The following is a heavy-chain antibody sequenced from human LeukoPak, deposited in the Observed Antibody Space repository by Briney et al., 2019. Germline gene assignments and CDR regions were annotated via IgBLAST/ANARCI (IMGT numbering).Heavy chain of an antibody. V-gene: IGHV1-18*01. CDR2: ISAYNGNT. D-gene: IGHD2-15*01. J-gene: IGHJ4*02. Sequence: ASVMVSCKASGYTFTSYGISGVRQAPGQGLEWMGWISAYNGNTNYAQKLQGRVTMTTDTSTSTAYMELRSLRSDDTAVYYCARGDIVDPFGYFDYWGQGTLVTVSS. CDR3: ARGDIVDPFGYFDY. CDR1: GYTFTSYG.